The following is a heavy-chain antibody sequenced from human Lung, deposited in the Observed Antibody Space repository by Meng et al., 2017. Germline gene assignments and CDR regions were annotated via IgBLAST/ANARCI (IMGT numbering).Heavy chain of an antibody. V-gene: IGHV4-34*01. D-gene: IGHD4-11*01. CDR2: INHSGST. CDR3: ARGPTTMAHDFDY. Sequence: QVEREEWGSGLLKPSETLSLSFVVSGGSFSDYYWGLIRQPPGKGLEWIGEINHSGSTNYNPSLESRATISVDTSQNNLSLKLSSVTAADSAVYYCARGPTTMAHDFDYWGQGTLVTVSS. J-gene: IGHJ4*02. CDR1: GGSFSDYY.